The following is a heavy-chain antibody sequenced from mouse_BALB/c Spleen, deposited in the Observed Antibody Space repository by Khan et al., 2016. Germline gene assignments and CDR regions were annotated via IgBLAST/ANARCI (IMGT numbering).Heavy chain of an antibody. V-gene: IGHV3-2*02. J-gene: IGHJ2*01. CDR2: ISFSGGT. CDR3: GRRTYYVGRYYFDY. Sequence: EVQLQESGPGLVRPSQSLSLTCTVTGYSITSDYAWNWIRQFPGNRLEWMGYISFSGGTRYNPSLKSRISITRDISKNQFFLQLNSVTTEDTATYYCGRRTYYVGRYYFDYWGRGTTLTVSS. D-gene: IGHD1-1*02. CDR1: GYSITSDYA.